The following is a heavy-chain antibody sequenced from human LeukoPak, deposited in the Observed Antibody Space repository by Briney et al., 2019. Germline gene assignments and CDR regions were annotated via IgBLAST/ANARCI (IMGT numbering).Heavy chain of an antibody. V-gene: IGHV6-1*01. J-gene: IGHJ4*02. CDR2: TYYRSEWYN. Sequence: SQTLSLTCAISGDSVSSNITAWNWIRRSPSRGLEWLGRTYYRSEWYNDYAISVKSRITINPDTSKNQFSLQLNSVIPEDTAVYYCTRGPGGRFDSWGQGTLVTVSS. D-gene: IGHD3-16*01. CDR3: TRGPGGRFDS. CDR1: GDSVSSNITA.